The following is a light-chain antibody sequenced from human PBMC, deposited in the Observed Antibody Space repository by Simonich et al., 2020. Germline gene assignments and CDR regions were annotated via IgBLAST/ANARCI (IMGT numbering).Light chain of an antibody. J-gene: IGKJ4*01. Sequence: DIQFTQSPSFLSASVGARVTITCRASQGISSYLAWYQQKPGKAPKLLLYAASTLQSGVPSRSSGSGSGTEFTLTISSLQPEDFATYYCQQLNSYPPLTVGGGTKVEIK. CDR2: AAS. CDR3: QQLNSYPPLT. CDR1: QGISSY. V-gene: IGKV1-9*01.